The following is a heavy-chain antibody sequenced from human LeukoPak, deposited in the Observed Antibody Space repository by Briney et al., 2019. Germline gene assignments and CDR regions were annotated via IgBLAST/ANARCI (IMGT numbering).Heavy chain of an antibody. D-gene: IGHD3-10*01. V-gene: IGHV3-20*04. CDR1: GFIFEDNG. J-gene: IGHJ4*02. CDR3: ATHSYYYGSGSYPHYLDY. CDR2: INWNGETT. Sequence: GGSLRLSCAASGFIFEDNGMSWVRQAPGKGLEWVSGINWNGETTGYVDSVKGRFTISRDNAKNSLYLQMSSLRAEDTALYYCATHSYYYGSGSYPHYLDYWGQGTLATVSS.